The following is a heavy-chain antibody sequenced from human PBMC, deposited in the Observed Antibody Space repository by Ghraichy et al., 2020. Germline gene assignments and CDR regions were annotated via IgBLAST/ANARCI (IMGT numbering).Heavy chain of an antibody. CDR2: IYNTGST. CDR3: ARGTSRSAAYSMDV. D-gene: IGHD6-6*01. Sequence: SETLSLTCTVSGASISSGGHFWSWLRQHPGKGLECIGHIYNTGSTYYNPSLKSRVSISVDTSKNQSSLKLSAVTAADTADYYCARGTSRSAAYSMDVWGQGTTVTVSS. V-gene: IGHV4-31*03. J-gene: IGHJ6*02. CDR1: GASISSGGHF.